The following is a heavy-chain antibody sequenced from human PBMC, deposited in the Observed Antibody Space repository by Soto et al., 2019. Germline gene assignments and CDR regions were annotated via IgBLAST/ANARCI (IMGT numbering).Heavy chain of an antibody. CDR1: GGSISSYY. CDR2: IYYSGST. D-gene: IGHD6-19*01. J-gene: IGHJ6*02. CDR3: ARGGWYSYYYGMDV. V-gene: IGHV4-59*01. Sequence: SETLSLTCTVSGGSISSYYWSWIRQPPGKGLEWIGYIYYSGSTNYNPSLKSRVTISVDTSKNQFSLKLSSVTAADTAVYYCARGGWYSYYYGMDVWGQGTTVTVSS.